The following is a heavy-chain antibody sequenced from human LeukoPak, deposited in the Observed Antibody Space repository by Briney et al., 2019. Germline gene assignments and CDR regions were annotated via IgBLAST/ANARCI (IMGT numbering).Heavy chain of an antibody. D-gene: IGHD6-19*01. CDR3: ARGGGIAVAGTEDEYYFDY. CDR1: GYTFTNYG. V-gene: IGHV1-46*01. Sequence: ASVKVSCKTSGYTFTNYGISWVRQAPGQGLEWMGIINPSGGSTSCAQKFQGRVTMTRDTSTSTVYMELSRLRSDDTAVYYCARGGGIAVAGTEDEYYFDYWGQGTLVTVSS. CDR2: INPSGGST. J-gene: IGHJ4*02.